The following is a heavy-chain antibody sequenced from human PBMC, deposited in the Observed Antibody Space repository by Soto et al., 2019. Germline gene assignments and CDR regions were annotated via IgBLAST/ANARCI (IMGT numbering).Heavy chain of an antibody. CDR1: GYTFTSSG. D-gene: IGHD3-9*01. J-gene: IGHJ6*02. Sequence: GASVKVSCKASGYTFTSSGISWVRQAPGQGLECMGWICAYNGNTNYAQELKGRVTMNTDTPTSTSYMELSCLRSDDTSVYYCARAPYYDILTGYYSPPGMDFSARVTT. CDR3: ARAPYYDILTGYYSPPGMDF. V-gene: IGHV1-18*04. CDR2: ICAYNGNT.